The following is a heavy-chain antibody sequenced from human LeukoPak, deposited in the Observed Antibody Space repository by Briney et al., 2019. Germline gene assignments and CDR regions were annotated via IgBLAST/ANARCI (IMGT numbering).Heavy chain of an antibody. CDR3: LVAETVNAYDRLRLHH. CDR1: RVTLTSYW. CDR2: MKQDGGEK. V-gene: IGHV3-7*01. Sequence: PGGSLRLSCTASRVTLTSYWMCCVRQAPGKGLEWVANMKQDGGEKYYVDSVKGRFTISRDDAKNSLYLQMDSLRAEDTAVYYGLVAETVNAYDRLRLHHWGQGTLVTVSS. D-gene: IGHD3-22*01. J-gene: IGHJ5*02.